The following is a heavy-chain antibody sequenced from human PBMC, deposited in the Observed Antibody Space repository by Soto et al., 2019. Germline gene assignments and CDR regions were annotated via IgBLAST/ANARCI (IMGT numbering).Heavy chain of an antibody. D-gene: IGHD6-19*01. Sequence: SETLSLTCRVAGGSLSSSSYYWGWLRQPPGKGLEWIGSIYYSGRTYYNPSLKSRVTISVDSSKNQFSLKLSSVTAADTAVYLCGRQGQQLLSWFDPWGQGTLVTVSS. CDR2: IYYSGRT. CDR3: GRQGQQLLSWFDP. CDR1: GGSLSSSSYY. V-gene: IGHV4-39*01. J-gene: IGHJ5*02.